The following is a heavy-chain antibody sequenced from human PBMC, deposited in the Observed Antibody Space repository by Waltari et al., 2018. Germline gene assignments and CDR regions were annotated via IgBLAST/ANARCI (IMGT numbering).Heavy chain of an antibody. CDR1: GGSISSGGYY. D-gene: IGHD2-8*01. CDR2: IYHSGRT. CDR3: AREGVYAALRPYYYMDV. J-gene: IGHJ6*03. Sequence: QVQLQESGPGLVKPSQTLSLTCTVSGGSISSGGYYWSWIRQHPGKGLEWIGYIYHSGRTYYNPSLKSLVTISVDTSKNQFSLKLSSVTAADTAVYYCAREGVYAALRPYYYMDVWGKGTTVTVSS. V-gene: IGHV4-31*01.